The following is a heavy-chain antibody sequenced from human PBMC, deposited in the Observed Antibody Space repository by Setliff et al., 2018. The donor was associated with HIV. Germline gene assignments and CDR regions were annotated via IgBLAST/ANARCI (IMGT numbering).Heavy chain of an antibody. V-gene: IGHV4-4*09. CDR1: GGSISSYY. Sequence: SETLSLTCTVSGGSISSYYWSWIRQPPGKGLEWIGYIYTSGSVNYNPSLNSRVTISVDTTKNQFSLKVNSVTAADTAVYYCARDQGSGSYYKVLNWFDPWGQGTLVTVSS. J-gene: IGHJ5*02. CDR2: IYTSGSV. D-gene: IGHD3-10*01. CDR3: ARDQGSGSYYKVLNWFDP.